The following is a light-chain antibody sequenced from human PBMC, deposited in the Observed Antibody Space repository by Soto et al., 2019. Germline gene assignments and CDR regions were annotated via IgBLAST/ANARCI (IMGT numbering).Light chain of an antibody. V-gene: IGLV2-14*03. Sequence: QSVLTQPASVSGSPGQSITISCTGTSSDVGAYNYVSWFQQQPGKAPRLMIYDVTNRPSGVFDRFSGSKSGNTASLTISGLQAEDEADFYCRSHTTTGIHVFGTGTKVTVL. CDR3: RSHTTTGIHV. CDR2: DVT. CDR1: SSDVGAYNY. J-gene: IGLJ1*01.